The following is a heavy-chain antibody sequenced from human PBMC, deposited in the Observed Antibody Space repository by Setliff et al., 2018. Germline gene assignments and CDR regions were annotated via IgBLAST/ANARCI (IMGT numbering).Heavy chain of an antibody. J-gene: IGHJ3*02. Sequence: LRLSCAASGFTFSSYWMNWVRQAPGKGLEWVSAISSTITSTYYADSVKGRFTISRDNSKNTLYLQMNSLRAEDTAVYYCARESQIACFGCSGGSSWFGAFDIWGQGTMVTVSS. V-gene: IGHV3-23*01. D-gene: IGHD2-15*01. CDR2: ISSTITST. CDR3: ARESQIACFGCSGGSSWFGAFDI. CDR1: GFTFSSYW.